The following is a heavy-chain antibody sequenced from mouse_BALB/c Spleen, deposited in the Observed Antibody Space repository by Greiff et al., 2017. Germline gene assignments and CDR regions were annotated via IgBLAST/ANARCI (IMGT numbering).Heavy chain of an antibody. V-gene: IGHV1-5*01. J-gene: IGHJ4*01. D-gene: IGHD2-3*01. CDR2: IYPGNSDT. Sequence: EVQLQQSGTVLARPGASVKMSCKASGYTFTSYWMHWVKQRPGQGLEWIGAIYPGNSDTSYNQKFKGKAKLTAVTSTSTAYMELSSLTNEDSAVYYCTREEGLLGSLYAMDYWGQGTSVTVSS. CDR3: TREEGLLGSLYAMDY. CDR1: GYTFTSYW.